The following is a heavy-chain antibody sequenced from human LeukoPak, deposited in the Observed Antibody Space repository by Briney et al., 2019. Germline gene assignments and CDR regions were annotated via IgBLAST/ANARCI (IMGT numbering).Heavy chain of an antibody. CDR2: INPNSGGT. CDR3: ARGIAVAGTPGY. CDR1: GYTFTGYY. V-gene: IGHV1-2*06. Sequence: SVKVSRKASGYTFTGYYMHWVRQAPGQGLEWMGRINPNSGGTNYAQKFQGRVTMTRDTSISTAYMELSRLRSDDTAVYYCARGIAVAGTPGYWGQGTLVTVSS. D-gene: IGHD6-19*01. J-gene: IGHJ4*02.